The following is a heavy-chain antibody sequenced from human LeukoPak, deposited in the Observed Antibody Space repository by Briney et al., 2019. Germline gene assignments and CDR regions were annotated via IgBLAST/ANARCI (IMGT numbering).Heavy chain of an antibody. V-gene: IGHV4-34*01. J-gene: IGHJ3*02. D-gene: IGHD6-19*01. CDR1: GGSFSGYC. CDR2: INHSGST. Sequence: PSETLSLTCAVYGGSFSGYCWSWIRQPPGKGLEWIGEINHSGSTNYNPSLKSRVTISVDTSKNQFSLKLSSVTAADTAVYYCARGTGWAISACDMWGQGTMVTVSS. CDR3: ARGTGWAISACDM.